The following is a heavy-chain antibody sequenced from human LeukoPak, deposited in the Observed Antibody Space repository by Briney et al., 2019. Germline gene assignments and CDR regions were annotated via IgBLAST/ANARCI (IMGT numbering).Heavy chain of an antibody. CDR1: GYTFTSYD. J-gene: IGHJ3*02. CDR3: ARGFGYCTNGVCYDAFDI. Sequence: ASVKVSCKASGYTFTSYDINWVRQPTGQGLEWMGWMNPNSGNTGYAQKFQGRVTMTRNTSISTAYMELSSLRSEDTAVYYCARGFGYCTNGVCYDAFDIWGQGTMVTVSS. CDR2: MNPNSGNT. V-gene: IGHV1-8*01. D-gene: IGHD2-8*01.